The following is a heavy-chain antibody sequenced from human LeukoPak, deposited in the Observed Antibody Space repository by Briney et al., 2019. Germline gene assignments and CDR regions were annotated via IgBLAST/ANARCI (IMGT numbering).Heavy chain of an antibody. CDR2: ISGSGGST. Sequence: GGSLRLSCAASGFTFSSYAMSWVRQAPGKGLEWVSAISGSGGSTYYADSVKGRFTISRDNSKNTLYLQMNSLRAEDTAVYYCAKDCSAGVSGDYYFDYWGQGTLVTVSA. V-gene: IGHV3-23*01. J-gene: IGHJ4*02. D-gene: IGHD4-17*01. CDR3: AKDCSAGVSGDYYFDY. CDR1: GFTFSSYA.